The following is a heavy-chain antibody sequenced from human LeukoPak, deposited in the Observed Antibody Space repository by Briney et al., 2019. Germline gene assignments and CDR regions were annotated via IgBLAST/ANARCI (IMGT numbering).Heavy chain of an antibody. CDR3: VRRRGSVSDPTNFDY. CDR2: IYPGDCDT. D-gene: IGHD4-17*01. V-gene: IGHV5-51*01. J-gene: IGHJ4*02. Sequence: GASLKTSCKGFGYIFPTYWIAWVRQLPGKGLEGMGVIYPGDCDTRYSPSFQGQVTIPADKSISSAYLQWISLKASDTAMYYCVRRRGSVSDPTNFDYWGQGTLVTVSS. CDR1: GYIFPTYW.